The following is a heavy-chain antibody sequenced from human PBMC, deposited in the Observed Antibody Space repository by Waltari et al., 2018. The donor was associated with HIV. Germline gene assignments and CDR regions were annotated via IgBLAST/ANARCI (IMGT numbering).Heavy chain of an antibody. D-gene: IGHD3-10*01. V-gene: IGHV3-30*02. J-gene: IGHJ4*02. CDR1: GFTFSSYG. CDR2: IRYDGSNK. Sequence: QVQLVESGGGVVQPGGSLRLSCAASGFTFSSYGMHWVRQAPGKGLEWVAFIRYDGSNKYYADSVKGRFTISRDNSKNTLYLQMNSLRAEDTAVYYCAKDWPKETYYYGSGSYYNVDYWGQGTLVTVSS. CDR3: AKDWPKETYYYGSGSYYNVDY.